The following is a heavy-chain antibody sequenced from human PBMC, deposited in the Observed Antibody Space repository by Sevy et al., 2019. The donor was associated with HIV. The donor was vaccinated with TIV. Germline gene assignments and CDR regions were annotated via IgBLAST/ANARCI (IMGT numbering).Heavy chain of an antibody. CDR2: ISWNSGSI. V-gene: IGHV3-9*01. D-gene: IGHD2-2*01. CDR1: GFTFDDYA. J-gene: IGHJ4*02. CDR3: AKDSSLGAVGYCSSTSCPEGYFDY. Sequence: GGSLRLSCAASGFTFDDYAMHWVRQAPGKGLEWVSGISWNSGSIGYADSVKGRFTISRDNAKNSLYLQMNSLRAEDTALYYCAKDSSLGAVGYCSSTSCPEGYFDYWGQGTLVTVSS.